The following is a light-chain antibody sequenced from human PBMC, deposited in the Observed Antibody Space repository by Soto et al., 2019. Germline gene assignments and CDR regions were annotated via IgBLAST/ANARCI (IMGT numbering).Light chain of an antibody. CDR1: QSVSSF. CDR2: DAS. CDR3: QQRSSWPRT. V-gene: IGKV3-11*01. Sequence: EIVLTQSPATLSLSPGEGATLSCRASQSVSSFLAWYQQKPGQAPRLLIYDASNRATGIPARFSGSGSGTDFTLAISSLGPEDFALYYCQQRSSWPRTFGQGTKVDIK. J-gene: IGKJ1*01.